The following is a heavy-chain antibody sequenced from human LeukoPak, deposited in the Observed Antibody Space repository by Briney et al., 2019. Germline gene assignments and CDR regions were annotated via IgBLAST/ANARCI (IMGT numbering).Heavy chain of an antibody. CDR2: IKSKTDGGTT. J-gene: IGHJ4*02. CDR1: GFTFSNAW. V-gene: IGHV3-15*01. Sequence: GGSLRLSCAASGFTFSNAWVSWVRQTPGKGLEWVGRIKSKTDGGTTDYAAPVKGRFTISRDDSKNTLYLQMNSLKTEDTAVYYCTTDLGFLFRYSSSTPRIWGQGTLVTVSS. CDR3: TTDLGFLFRYSSSTPRI. D-gene: IGHD6-13*01.